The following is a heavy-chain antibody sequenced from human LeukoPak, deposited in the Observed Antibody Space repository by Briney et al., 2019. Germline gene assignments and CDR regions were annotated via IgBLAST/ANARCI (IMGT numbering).Heavy chain of an antibody. Sequence: PSETLSLTCAVYGGSFSGYYWSWVRQPPGKGLEWIGEINHSGSTNYNPSLQSRLTISVHPSKTQFSLKLSSVTAADTAVYYCARERGYSSVYYYYGMDVWGQGTTVTVSS. CDR1: GGSFSGYY. CDR2: INHSGST. J-gene: IGHJ6*02. CDR3: ARERGYSSVYYYYGMDV. D-gene: IGHD6-19*01. V-gene: IGHV4-34*01.